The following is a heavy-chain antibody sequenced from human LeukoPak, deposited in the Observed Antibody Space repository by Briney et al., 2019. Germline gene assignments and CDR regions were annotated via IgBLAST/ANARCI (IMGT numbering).Heavy chain of an antibody. V-gene: IGHV3-21*01. D-gene: IGHD1-1*01. CDR2: ISTKSTDI. CDR1: GFTFSGYP. CDR3: ARVQGGTIDY. J-gene: IGHJ4*02. Sequence: PGGSLRLSCAAAGFTFSGYPMSWVRQAPGKGLEWVSSISTKSTDIYYADSVRGRFTTSRDNAKNSLYLQMNSLRAEDTALYYCARVQGGTIDYWGQGILVTVSS.